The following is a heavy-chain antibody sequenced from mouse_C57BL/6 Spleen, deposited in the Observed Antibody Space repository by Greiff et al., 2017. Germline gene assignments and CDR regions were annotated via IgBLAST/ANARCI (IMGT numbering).Heavy chain of an antibody. V-gene: IGHV14-4*01. Sequence: VTLKEPGAELVRPGASVKLSCTASGFNIKDDYMHWVKQRPEQGLEWIGWIDPENGDTEYASKFQGKATITADTSSNTAYLQLSSLTSEDTAVYYCTSPANWGFAYWGQGTLVTVSA. CDR3: TSPANWGFAY. CDR1: GFNIKDDY. CDR2: IDPENGDT. J-gene: IGHJ3*01. D-gene: IGHD4-1*01.